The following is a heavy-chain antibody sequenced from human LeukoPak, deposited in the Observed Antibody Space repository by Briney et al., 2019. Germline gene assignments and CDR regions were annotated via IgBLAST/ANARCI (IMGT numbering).Heavy chain of an antibody. J-gene: IGHJ4*02. CDR2: INHRGST. V-gene: IGHV4-34*01. CDR3: ARGVRQLAPPWNY. D-gene: IGHD6-6*01. CDR1: GFSFSSYN. Sequence: PGGSLRLSCAASGFSFSSYNMNWVRQPPGKGLEWIGEINHRGSTNYNPSLKSRVTISVDTSKNQFSLKLSSVTAADTAVYYCARGVRQLAPPWNYWGQGTLVTVSS.